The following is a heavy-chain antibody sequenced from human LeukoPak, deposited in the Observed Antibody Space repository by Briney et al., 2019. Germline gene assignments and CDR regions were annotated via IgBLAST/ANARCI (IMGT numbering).Heavy chain of an antibody. D-gene: IGHD3-10*01. CDR3: ARDTYGSGSLENDAFDI. CDR1: GYTFTSYD. V-gene: IGHV1-69*05. CDR2: IIPIFGTA. J-gene: IGHJ3*02. Sequence: EASVKVSCKASGYTFTSYDINWVRQATGQGLEWMGGIIPIFGTANYAQKFQGRVTITTDESTSTAYMELSSLRSEDTAVYYCARDTYGSGSLENDAFDIWGQGTMVTVSS.